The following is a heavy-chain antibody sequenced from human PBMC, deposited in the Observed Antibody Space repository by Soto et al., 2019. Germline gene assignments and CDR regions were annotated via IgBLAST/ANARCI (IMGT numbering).Heavy chain of an antibody. Sequence: QVQLQESGPGLVKPSETLPLTCTVSGGSISSYYWSWIRQPPGKGLEWIGYIYYSGSTNYNPSLKSRVTISVDTSKNQFSLKLSSVTAADTAVYYCARHSSWYYLDYWGQGTLVTVSS. CDR3: ARHSSWYYLDY. CDR2: IYYSGST. D-gene: IGHD6-13*01. J-gene: IGHJ4*02. V-gene: IGHV4-59*01. CDR1: GGSISSYY.